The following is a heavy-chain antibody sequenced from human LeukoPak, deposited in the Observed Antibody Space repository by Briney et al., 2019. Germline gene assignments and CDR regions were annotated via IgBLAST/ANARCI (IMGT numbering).Heavy chain of an antibody. D-gene: IGHD3-3*01. CDR2: ISAYNGNT. CDR3: ARAPPFFDFWSGYPFDY. CDR1: GYTFTSYG. Sequence: ASVKVSCKASGYTFTSYGISWERQAPGQGLEWMGWISAYNGNTNYAQKLQGRVTMTTDTSTSTAYMELRSLRSDDTAVYYCARAPPFFDFWSGYPFDYWGQGTLVTVSS. J-gene: IGHJ4*02. V-gene: IGHV1-18*01.